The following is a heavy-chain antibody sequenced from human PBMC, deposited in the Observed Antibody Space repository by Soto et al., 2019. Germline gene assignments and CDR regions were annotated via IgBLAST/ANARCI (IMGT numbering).Heavy chain of an antibody. D-gene: IGHD4-17*01. CDR1: GGSISSGGYY. CDR2: IYYSGST. Sequence: QVQLQESGPGLVKPSQTLSLTCTVSGGSISSGGYYWSWIRQHPGKGLEWIGYIYYSGSTYYNPSLKSRVTITVATSNNQVPRELSTVTAEDTDVYDCVSRHESYDDGDYSNDYWGEGTLVTVSA. CDR3: VSRHESYDDGDYSNDY. V-gene: IGHV4-31*03. J-gene: IGHJ4*02.